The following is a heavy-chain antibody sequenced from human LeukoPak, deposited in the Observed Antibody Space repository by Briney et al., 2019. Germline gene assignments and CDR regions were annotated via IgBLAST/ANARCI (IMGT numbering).Heavy chain of an antibody. V-gene: IGHV3-21*01. CDR3: ASPYYYDSSGWLNDY. J-gene: IGHJ4*02. CDR2: ISSSSSYI. D-gene: IGHD3-22*01. CDR1: GFTFSSYS. Sequence: GGSLRLSCGASGFTFSSYSMHWVRQAPGKGLGWVSCISSSSSYIYYADSVKGRFTISRDNAKNSLYLQMNSLRAEDTAVYYCASPYYYDSSGWLNDYWGQGTLVTVSS.